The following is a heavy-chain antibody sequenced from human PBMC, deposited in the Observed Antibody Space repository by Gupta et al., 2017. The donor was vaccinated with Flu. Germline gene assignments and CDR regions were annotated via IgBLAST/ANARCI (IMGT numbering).Heavy chain of an antibody. CDR1: GFTFSNAW. D-gene: IGHD3-22*01. Sequence: EVQLVESGGGLVKPGGSLRLSCAASGFTFSNAWRSWVRQAPGKGLEWVGRIKSKTDGGTTDYAAPVKGRFTISRDDSKNTLYLQMNSLKTEDTAVYYCTTLDYYDSSGYYYEFVYWGQGTRVTVSA. CDR2: IKSKTDGGTT. J-gene: IGHJ4*02. CDR3: TTLDYYDSSGYYYEFVY. V-gene: IGHV3-15*01.